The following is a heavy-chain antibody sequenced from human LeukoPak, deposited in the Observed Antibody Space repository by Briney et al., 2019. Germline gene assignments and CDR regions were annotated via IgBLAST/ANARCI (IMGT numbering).Heavy chain of an antibody. D-gene: IGHD1/OR15-1a*01. CDR2: ISHSGST. CDR3: ARERNRRATFYQSPLDY. Sequence: PSETLSLTCAVYGGSFTSYYWRWLRHPPGKGLEWIGEISHSGSTNYNPSLKSRVTMSVDTSKNQFSLRLSSVTAADTAIYYCARERNRRATFYQSPLDYWGQGTLVTVSA. V-gene: IGHV4-34*01. J-gene: IGHJ4*02. CDR1: GGSFTSYY.